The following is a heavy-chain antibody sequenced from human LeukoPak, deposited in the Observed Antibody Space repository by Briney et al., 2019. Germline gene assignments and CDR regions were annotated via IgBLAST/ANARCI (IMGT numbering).Heavy chain of an antibody. CDR2: IGTAGDT. CDR3: ARVAKERVGGVYYFDY. CDR1: GFTFSDYD. J-gene: IGHJ4*02. D-gene: IGHD1-1*01. Sequence: PGGSLRLSCAASGFTFSDYDMHWVRQPARKCLEWVSAIGTAGDTYYTGSVKGRFTISRENAKNSLYLQMNSLRAGDTAVYYCARVAKERVGGVYYFDYWGQGTLVTVSS. V-gene: IGHV3-13*01.